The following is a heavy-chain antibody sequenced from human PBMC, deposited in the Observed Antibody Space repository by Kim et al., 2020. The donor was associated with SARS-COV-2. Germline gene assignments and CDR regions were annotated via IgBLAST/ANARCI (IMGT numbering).Heavy chain of an antibody. D-gene: IGHD6-13*01. J-gene: IGHJ6*02. CDR2: IWYDGSNK. CDR3: ARGGYSSSWALTGYGMDV. CDR1: GFTFSSYG. Sequence: CAASGFTFSSYGMHWVRQAPGKGLEWVAVIWYDGSNKYYADSVKGRFTISRDNSKNTLYLQMNSLRAEDTAVYYCARGGYSSSWALTGYGMDVWGRGTEVTV. V-gene: IGHV3-33*01.